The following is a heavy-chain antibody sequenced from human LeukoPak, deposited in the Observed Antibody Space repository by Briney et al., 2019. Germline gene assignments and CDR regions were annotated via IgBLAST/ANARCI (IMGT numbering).Heavy chain of an antibody. J-gene: IGHJ4*02. CDR3: ARESNYYDSSGYYHY. CDR2: INPNSGGT. Sequence: ASVKVFCKASGYTFTGYYMHWVRQAPGQGLEWMGWINPNSGGTNYAQKFQGRVTMTRDTSISTAYMELSRLRSDDTAVYYCARESNYYDSSGYYHYWGQGTLVTVSS. D-gene: IGHD3-22*01. CDR1: GYTFTGYY. V-gene: IGHV1-2*02.